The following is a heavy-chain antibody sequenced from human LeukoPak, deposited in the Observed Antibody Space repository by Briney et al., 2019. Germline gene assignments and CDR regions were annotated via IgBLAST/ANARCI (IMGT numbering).Heavy chain of an antibody. D-gene: IGHD1-26*01. CDR2: ISISGTIT. J-gene: IGHJ1*01. V-gene: IGHV3-23*01. CDR3: AKEYKVGTTTKCFQH. CDR1: GFTISSYA. Sequence: GGSLRLSCAASGFTISSYAMSWIRQAPGKGLEWVSAISISGTITHYADSVKGRFTISRDNSKNTMYLEVNSLRAEDTAIYYCAKEYKVGTTTKCFQHWGQGTLVTVSS.